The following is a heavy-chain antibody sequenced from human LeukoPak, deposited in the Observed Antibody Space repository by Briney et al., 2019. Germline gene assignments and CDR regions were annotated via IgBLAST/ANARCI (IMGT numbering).Heavy chain of an antibody. CDR3: AREGRAVATFDY. J-gene: IGHJ4*02. Sequence: VKPSETLSLTCTVSGGSISSYYWSWIRQPPGKGLEWIGYIYYSGSTNYNPSLKSRVTISVDTSKNRFSLKLSSVTAAGTAVYYCAREGRAVATFDYWGQGTLVTVSS. D-gene: IGHD6-19*01. CDR2: IYYSGST. V-gene: IGHV4-59*01. CDR1: GGSISSYY.